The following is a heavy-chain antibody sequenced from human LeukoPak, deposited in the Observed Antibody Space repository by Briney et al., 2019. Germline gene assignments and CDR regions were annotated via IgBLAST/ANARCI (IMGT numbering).Heavy chain of an antibody. CDR1: GFTFTECA. V-gene: IGHV3-23*01. J-gene: IGHJ4*02. Sequence: GGSLRLSCAASGFTFTECAMSWVRQAPGKGLEWVSSGSGSNTYYADSVKGRFTISRDNSKNTLYLQMNSLRAEDTAVYYCAKGGLLPAHVGPIDCWGQGTVVTVSS. CDR2: GSGSNT. CDR3: AKGGLLPAHVGPIDC. D-gene: IGHD1-26*01.